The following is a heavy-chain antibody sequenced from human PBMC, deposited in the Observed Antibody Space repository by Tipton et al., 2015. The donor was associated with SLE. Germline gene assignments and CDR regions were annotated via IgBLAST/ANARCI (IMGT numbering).Heavy chain of an antibody. Sequence: GLVKPSETLSLTCEVSGGSINIGGYSWSWIRQPPGKGLEWIGYIYQSGTTYYNPSLMSRVTISLDRSKNQFSLKLSSVTAADTALYYCARAPEYNFDYWGQGILVTVSS. J-gene: IGHJ4*02. V-gene: IGHV4-30-2*01. CDR3: ARAPEYNFDY. D-gene: IGHD2/OR15-2a*01. CDR2: IYQSGTT. CDR1: GGSINIGGYS.